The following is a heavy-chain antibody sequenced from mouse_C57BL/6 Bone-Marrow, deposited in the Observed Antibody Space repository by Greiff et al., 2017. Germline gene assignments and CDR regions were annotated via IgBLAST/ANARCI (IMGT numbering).Heavy chain of an antibody. CDR3: ARNRDSSGYYAMDD. Sequence: VQLKESGPELVKPGASVKIPCKASGYTFTDYNMDWVKQSHGKSLEWIGDINPNNGGTIYNQKFKGKATLTVDKSSSTAYMELRSLTSEDTAVYYSARNRDSSGYYAMDDWGQGTSVTVSS. J-gene: IGHJ4*01. D-gene: IGHD3-2*02. V-gene: IGHV1-18*01. CDR2: INPNNGGT. CDR1: GYTFTDYN.